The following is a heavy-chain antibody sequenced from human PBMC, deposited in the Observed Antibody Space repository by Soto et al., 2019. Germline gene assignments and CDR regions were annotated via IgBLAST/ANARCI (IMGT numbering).Heavy chain of an antibody. CDR1: GGTFSSHA. V-gene: IGHV1-69*10. Sequence: VKVSFKASGGTFSSHAISWVRQAPGQGLEWMGGSIPTLGIVKYAQKFQGRVTITADKSTTTAYMELSSLRSEDTAVYYCARDYAPNYYGAGSYLPGYYYGMDVWAQGTTVTVSS. J-gene: IGHJ6*02. D-gene: IGHD3-10*01. CDR3: ARDYAPNYYGAGSYLPGYYYGMDV. CDR2: SIPTLGIV.